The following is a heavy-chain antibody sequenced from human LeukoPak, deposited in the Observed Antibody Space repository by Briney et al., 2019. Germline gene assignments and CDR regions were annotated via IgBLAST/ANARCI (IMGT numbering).Heavy chain of an antibody. V-gene: IGHV3-21*01. CDR3: AREYDSKGRFDY. Sequence: PGGSLRLSCAVPEFIFSGHTMNWVRQAPGKGPEWVSSISSGSSYIYCADSVKGRFTISRDNANNSVYLRMSSLRDEDMGVYYCAREYDSKGRFDYWGQGTLVTVSS. J-gene: IGHJ4*02. D-gene: IGHD3-22*01. CDR1: EFIFSGHT. CDR2: ISSGSSYI.